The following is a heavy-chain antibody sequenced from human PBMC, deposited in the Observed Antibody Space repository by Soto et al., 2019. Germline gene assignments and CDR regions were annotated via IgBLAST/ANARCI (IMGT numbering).Heavy chain of an antibody. Sequence: ASVKVSCKASGYTFTGYYMHWVRQAPGQGLEWMGWINPNSGGTNYAQKFQGRVTMTRDTSISTAYMELSRLRSDDTAVYYCARQKGPRRDSSSSNWFDPCGQRTLFTVSS. CDR3: ARQKGPRRDSSSSNWFDP. V-gene: IGHV1-2*02. CDR1: GYTFTGYY. CDR2: INPNSGGT. D-gene: IGHD6-6*01. J-gene: IGHJ5*02.